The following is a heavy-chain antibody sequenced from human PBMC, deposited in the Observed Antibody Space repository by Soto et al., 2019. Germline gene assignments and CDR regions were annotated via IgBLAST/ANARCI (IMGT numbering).Heavy chain of an antibody. J-gene: IGHJ6*02. D-gene: IGHD6-19*01. CDR3: ASGSGWSHYYYYGMDV. CDR2: TYYRSKWYN. V-gene: IGHV6-1*01. CDR1: GDSVSSNSAA. Sequence: SPTLSLPCAISGDSVSSNSAAWNWIRQSPSRGLEWLGRTYYRSKWYNDYAVSVKSRITINPDTSKNQFSLQLNSVTPEDTAVYYCASGSGWSHYYYYGMDVWGQGTTVTVSS.